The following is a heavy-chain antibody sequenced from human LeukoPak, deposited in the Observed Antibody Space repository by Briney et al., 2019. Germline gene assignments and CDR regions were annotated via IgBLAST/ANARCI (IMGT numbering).Heavy chain of an antibody. CDR2: IYHSGST. CDR1: GGSISSSNW. CDR3: ARGTAGLYYYYGMDV. V-gene: IGHV4-4*02. Sequence: PSETLSLTCAVSGGSISSSNWWSWVRQPPGKGLEWTGYIYHSGSTYYNPSLKSRVTISVDRSKNQFSLKLSSVTAADTAVYYCARGTAGLYYYYGMDVWGQGTTVTVSS. J-gene: IGHJ6*02. D-gene: IGHD2-21*02.